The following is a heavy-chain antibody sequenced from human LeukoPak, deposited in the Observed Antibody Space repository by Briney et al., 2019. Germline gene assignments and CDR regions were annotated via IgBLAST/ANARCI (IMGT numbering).Heavy chain of an antibody. V-gene: IGHV3-33*01. CDR2: IWYDGTNK. J-gene: IGHJ4*02. CDR3: ARAPYTTGRGYYFDY. Sequence: GGSLRLSCAASGFSFSNYGMHWVRQAPGKGLEWVAVIWYDGTNKYYADSVKGRFTISRDISKNTLYLQMDSLRAEDTAVYYCARAPYTTGRGYYFDYWGQGTLVTVSS. D-gene: IGHD2/OR15-2a*01. CDR1: GFSFSNYG.